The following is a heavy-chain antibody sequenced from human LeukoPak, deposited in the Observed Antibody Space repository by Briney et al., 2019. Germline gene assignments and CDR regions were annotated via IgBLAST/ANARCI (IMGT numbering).Heavy chain of an antibody. Sequence: ASVRVSCKASGYTFSGYYIHWVRQAPGQGLEWMGWINPNSGATNYAQKFQGGVTMTRDTSITTFYMEVSSLTSDDTAVFYCARYNWNDVVSALDSWGQGTLVTVSS. V-gene: IGHV1-2*02. CDR2: INPNSGAT. CDR3: ARYNWNDVVSALDS. CDR1: GYTFSGYY. J-gene: IGHJ4*02. D-gene: IGHD1-1*01.